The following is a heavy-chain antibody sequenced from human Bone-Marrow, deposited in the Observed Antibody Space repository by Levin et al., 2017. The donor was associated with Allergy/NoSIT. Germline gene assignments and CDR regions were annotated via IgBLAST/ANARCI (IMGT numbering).Heavy chain of an antibody. D-gene: IGHD6-19*01. CDR2: IYSGGST. Sequence: TGGSLRLSCAASGFTVSSNYMSWVRQAPGKGLEWVSVIYSGGSTYYADSVKGRFTISRDNSKNTLYLQMNSLRAEDTAVYYCARRSGAGREDYWGQGTLVTVSS. CDR1: GFTVSSNY. J-gene: IGHJ4*02. CDR3: ARRSGAGREDY. V-gene: IGHV3-53*01.